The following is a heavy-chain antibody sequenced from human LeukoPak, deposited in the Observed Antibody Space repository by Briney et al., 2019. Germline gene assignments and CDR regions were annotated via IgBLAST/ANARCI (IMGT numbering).Heavy chain of an antibody. Sequence: GGSLRLSCAASGFTLNNYAMTWVRQAPGKGLEWVSAICASGGNTYYADSVKGRFTISRDTSKNTLYLQMNSLRAEDTAVYYCAKVISSSWGSGGYWGQGTLVTVSS. CDR1: GFTLNNYA. V-gene: IGHV3-23*01. D-gene: IGHD6-13*01. J-gene: IGHJ4*02. CDR3: AKVISSSWGSGGY. CDR2: ICASGGNT.